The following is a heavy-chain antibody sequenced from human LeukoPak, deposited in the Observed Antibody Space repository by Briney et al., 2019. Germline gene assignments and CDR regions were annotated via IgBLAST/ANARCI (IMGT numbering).Heavy chain of an antibody. CDR1: GFTFTSSA. D-gene: IGHD6-19*01. CDR2: IVVGSGNT. V-gene: IGHV1-58*01. Sequence: SVKVSCKASGFTFTSSAVQWVRQSRGQRLEWIGWIVVGSGNTNYAQKFQERVTITRDMSTSTAYMELSSLRSEDTAVYYCAAEIAVAGTGGFDPWGQGTLVTVSS. J-gene: IGHJ5*02. CDR3: AAEIAVAGTGGFDP.